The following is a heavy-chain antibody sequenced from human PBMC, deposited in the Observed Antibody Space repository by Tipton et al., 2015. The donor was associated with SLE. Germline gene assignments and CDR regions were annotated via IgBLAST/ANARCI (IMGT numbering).Heavy chain of an antibody. D-gene: IGHD2-2*02. CDR2: IYYSGST. CDR1: GGSISSSSYY. V-gene: IGHV4-39*07. CDR3: ARGGCSSTSCYTGGWFDS. Sequence: TLSLICTVSGGSISSSSYYWGWIRQPPGKGLEWIGSIYYSGSTYYNASLKSRVTTSVDTSKNQFSLKLSSVTAADTAVYYCARGGCSSTSCYTGGWFDSWGQGTLVTVSS. J-gene: IGHJ5*01.